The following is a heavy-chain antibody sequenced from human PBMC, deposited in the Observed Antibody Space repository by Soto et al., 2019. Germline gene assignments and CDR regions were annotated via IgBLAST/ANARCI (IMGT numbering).Heavy chain of an antibody. D-gene: IGHD2-2*01. CDR2: LYHSGST. Sequence: QVQLQESGPGLVKPSGTLSLTCAVSGGSISSSNWWCWVRQPPGKGLEWIGELYHSGSTNSNPSRKSRGTISVDKSEIQFSLKRSSVTAADTAVYYCARVRPVVVPAGEFDPWGQGNLVTVSS. V-gene: IGHV4-4*02. CDR3: ARVRPVVVPAGEFDP. CDR1: GGSISSSNW. J-gene: IGHJ5*02.